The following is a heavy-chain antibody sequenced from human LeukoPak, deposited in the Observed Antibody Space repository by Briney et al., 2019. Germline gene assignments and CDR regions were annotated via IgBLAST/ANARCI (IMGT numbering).Heavy chain of an antibody. J-gene: IGHJ4*02. CDR1: GGSINNYY. Sequence: SGTLSLTCTVSGGSINNYYWSWIRQPPGKGLEWIAYIYETGHTGYNPSLKTRVTISLDTSKNQFSLKLNSVTAADTAVYYCARHFLRGGFDSWGQGTLVAVSS. V-gene: IGHV4-59*08. CDR3: ARHFLRGGFDS. D-gene: IGHD5-12*01. CDR2: IYETGHT.